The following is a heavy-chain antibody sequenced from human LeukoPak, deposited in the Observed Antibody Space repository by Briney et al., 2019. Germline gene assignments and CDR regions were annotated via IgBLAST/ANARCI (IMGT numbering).Heavy chain of an antibody. V-gene: IGHV3-7*01. CDR2: IKEDGSDK. D-gene: IGHD3-9*01. CDR1: GFTFSRSW. CDR3: ARVARTYYDILTGSGGDYYYGMDV. J-gene: IGHJ6*02. Sequence: GGSLRLSCAASGFTFSRSWMSWVRQAPGKGLEWVANIKEDGSDKYYVDSVKGRFAISRDNAKNSLYLQMNSLRAEDTAVYYCARVARTYYDILTGSGGDYYYGMDVWGQGTTVTVSS.